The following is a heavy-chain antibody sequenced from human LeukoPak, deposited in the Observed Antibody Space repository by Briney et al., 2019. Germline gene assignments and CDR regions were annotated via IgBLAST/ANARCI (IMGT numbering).Heavy chain of an antibody. D-gene: IGHD3-10*01. CDR1: GFTFSSYA. V-gene: IGHV3-30*04. CDR2: ISYDGSNK. J-gene: IGHJ4*02. Sequence: PGGSLRLSCAASGFTFSSYAMHWVRQGPGKGLEWVAVISYDGSNKYYADSVKGRFTISRDNSKNTLYLQMNSLRAEDTAVYYCAKGIYGSGSYAHFDYWGQGTLVTVSS. CDR3: AKGIYGSGSYAHFDY.